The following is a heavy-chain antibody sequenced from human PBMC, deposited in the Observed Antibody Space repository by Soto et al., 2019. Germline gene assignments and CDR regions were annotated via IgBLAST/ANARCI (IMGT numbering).Heavy chain of an antibody. J-gene: IGHJ5*02. CDR2: ISAGNGNT. Sequence: AASVKVSCKASGYTFTSYAMHWVRQAPGQRLEWMGWISAGNGNTKYSQKFQGRVTITRDTSASTAYMELSSLRSEDTAVYYCARLVLSLRWFDPWGQGTLVTVSS. CDR1: GYTFTSYA. V-gene: IGHV1-3*01. CDR3: ARLVLSLRWFDP.